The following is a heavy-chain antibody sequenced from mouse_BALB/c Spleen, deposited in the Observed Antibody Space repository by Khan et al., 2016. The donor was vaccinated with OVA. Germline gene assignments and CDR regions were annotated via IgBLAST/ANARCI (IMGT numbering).Heavy chain of an antibody. V-gene: IGHV9-3-1*01. CDR2: INTYTGEP. Sequence: QIQLVQSGPELKKPGETVKISCKASGSTFTNYGMNWVKQAPGKDLKWMGWINTYTGEPTYADDFKGRFAFSLETSASTAYLQINNLKNEDTATYCCARRNYSYDRHFDDWGAGTTVTVSS. CDR3: ARRNYSYDRHFDD. D-gene: IGHD2-12*01. J-gene: IGHJ1*01. CDR1: GSTFTNYG.